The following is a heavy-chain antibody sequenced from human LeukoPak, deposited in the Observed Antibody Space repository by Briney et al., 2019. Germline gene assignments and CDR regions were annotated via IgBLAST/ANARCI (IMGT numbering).Heavy chain of an antibody. V-gene: IGHV4-59*08. D-gene: IGHD6-19*01. CDR2: IYYSGST. CDR3: ARHGGWPYYFDY. Sequence: PSETLSLTCTVSGGSISSYYWSWIRQPPGKGLEWIGYIYYSGSTNYNPSLKSRVTISVDTSKNQFSLKLSSVTAADTAVYYCARHGGWPYYFDYWGQGTLVIVSS. CDR1: GGSISSYY. J-gene: IGHJ4*02.